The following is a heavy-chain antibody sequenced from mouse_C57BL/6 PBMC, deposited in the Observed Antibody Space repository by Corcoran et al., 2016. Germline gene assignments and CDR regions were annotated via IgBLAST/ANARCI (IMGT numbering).Heavy chain of an antibody. J-gene: IGHJ2*01. D-gene: IGHD1-1*01. CDR3: ARYHITTVVANPSFDY. CDR2: INTYSGVP. V-gene: IGHV9-3*01. CDR1: GYTFTTYG. Sequence: QIQLVQSGPELKKPGEKVKISCKASGYTFTTYGMSWVKQAPGKGLKWMGWINTYSGVPTYADDFKGRFAFSLETSASTAYLQINNLKNEDTATYFCARYHITTVVANPSFDYWGQGTTLTVSS.